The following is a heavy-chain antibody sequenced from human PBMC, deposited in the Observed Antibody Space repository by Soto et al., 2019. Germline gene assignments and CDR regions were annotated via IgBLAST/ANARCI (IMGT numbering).Heavy chain of an antibody. Sequence: SVKLSCKLSGYTLTELSMHWVRQAPGKRIEWMRGFDPEDSETIYAQKFQGRVNMTEDTSTDTAYMKLSSLRSEDTAVYYCATSALAAWSALYWFDPWGQGTLVTVSS. D-gene: IGHD3-3*01. CDR3: ATSALAAWSALYWFDP. CDR2: FDPEDSET. V-gene: IGHV1-24*01. CDR1: GYTLTELS. J-gene: IGHJ5*02.